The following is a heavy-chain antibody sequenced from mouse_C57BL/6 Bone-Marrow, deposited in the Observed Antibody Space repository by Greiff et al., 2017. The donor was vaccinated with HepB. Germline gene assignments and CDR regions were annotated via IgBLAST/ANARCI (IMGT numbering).Heavy chain of an antibody. CDR2: FYPGSGSI. Sequence: QVQLQQSGAELVKPGASVKLSCKASGYTFTEYTIHWVKQRSGQGLEWIGWFYPGSGSIKYNEKFKDKATLTANKSSSPVYMELSRLTSEDSAVYFCARHEGDYYGSSYQDLGYWGQGTTLTVSS. D-gene: IGHD1-1*01. CDR1: GYTFTEYT. CDR3: ARHEGDYYGSSYQDLGY. V-gene: IGHV1-62-2*01. J-gene: IGHJ2*01.